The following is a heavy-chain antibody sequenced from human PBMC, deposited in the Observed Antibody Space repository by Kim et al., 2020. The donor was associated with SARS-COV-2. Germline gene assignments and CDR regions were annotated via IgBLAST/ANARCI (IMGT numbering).Heavy chain of an antibody. V-gene: IGHV3-30*04. D-gene: IGHD6-13*01. CDR1: GFTFSSYA. CDR3: ASCYSSSCGVRFGYFQH. CDR2: ISYDGSNK. J-gene: IGHJ1*01. Sequence: GGSLRLSCAASGFTFSSYAMHWVRQAPGKGLEWVAVISYDGSNKYYADSVKGRFTISRDNSKNTLYLQMNSLRAEDTAVYYCASCYSSSCGVRFGYFQH.